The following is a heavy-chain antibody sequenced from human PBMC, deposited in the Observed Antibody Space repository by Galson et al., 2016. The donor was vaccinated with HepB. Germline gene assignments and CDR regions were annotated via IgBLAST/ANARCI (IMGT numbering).Heavy chain of an antibody. CDR1: GYTFIAYY. Sequence: SVKVSCKASGYTFIAYYIHWVRQASGQGLQWLGWINPNSGATTYLETFQGRVPMTRDTSISTAYVDLSGLRSDDTAVYYCARVPAGSGSETGYPYDAMDVWGKGTTVTVSS. V-gene: IGHV1-2*02. CDR3: ARVPAGSGSETGYPYDAMDV. J-gene: IGHJ6*04. D-gene: IGHD3-3*01. CDR2: INPNSGAT.